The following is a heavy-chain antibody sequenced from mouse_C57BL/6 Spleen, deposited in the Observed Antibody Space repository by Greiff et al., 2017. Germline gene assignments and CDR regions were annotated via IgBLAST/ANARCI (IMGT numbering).Heavy chain of an antibody. Sequence: QVQLKESGAELARPGASVKMSCKASGYTFTSYTMHWVKQRPGQGLEWIGYINPSSGYTKYNQKFKDKATLTADKSSSTAYMQLSSLTSEDSAVYYCAREEFITTGVATSYYFDDWGQGTTLTVSS. CDR1: GYTFTSYT. D-gene: IGHD1-1*01. CDR3: AREEFITTGVATSYYFDD. CDR2: INPSSGYT. V-gene: IGHV1-4*01. J-gene: IGHJ2*01.